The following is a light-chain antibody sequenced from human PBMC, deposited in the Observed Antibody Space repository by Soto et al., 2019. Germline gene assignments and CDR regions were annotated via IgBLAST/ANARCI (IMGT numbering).Light chain of an antibody. CDR1: QSISGS. J-gene: IGKJ1*01. CDR2: EAS. Sequence: DIQMTQSPSTLSASVGDRVTITCRASQSISGSLAWYQQKPGQAPKLLIYEASNLKGGVPSRFSGSGSGTEYTLTISSLQPDDSASYYCQQYNGDWTLGQGNRVEIK. CDR3: QQYNGDWT. V-gene: IGKV1-5*03.